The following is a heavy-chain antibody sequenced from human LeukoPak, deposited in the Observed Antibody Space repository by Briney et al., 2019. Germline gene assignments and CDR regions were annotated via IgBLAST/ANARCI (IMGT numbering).Heavy chain of an antibody. Sequence: RPGGSLRLSCAASGFTFSNYAMSWVRQAPGKGLEWVPGISGSGDYTYYADSLKGRFTISRDNSKNTLYLQMNSLRAEDTALYYCAKDLTYYYGLGSSTNAFDIWGQGTMVTVSS. CDR1: GFTFSNYA. J-gene: IGHJ3*02. CDR3: AKDLTYYYGLGSSTNAFDI. CDR2: ISGSGDYT. D-gene: IGHD3-10*01. V-gene: IGHV3-23*01.